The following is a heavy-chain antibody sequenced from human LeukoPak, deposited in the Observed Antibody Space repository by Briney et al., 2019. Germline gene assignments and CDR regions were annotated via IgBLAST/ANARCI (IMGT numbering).Heavy chain of an antibody. J-gene: IGHJ6*03. CDR1: GGSFSGYY. CDR2: INHSGST. Sequence: PSETLSLTCAVYGGSFSGYYWSWIRQPPGKGLEWIGEINHSGSTNYNPSLKSRVTISVDTSKNQSSLKLSSVTAADTAVYYCARVHRHTVTTDYYYYMDVWGKGTTVTVSS. V-gene: IGHV4-34*01. CDR3: ARVHRHTVTTDYYYYMDV. D-gene: IGHD4-17*01.